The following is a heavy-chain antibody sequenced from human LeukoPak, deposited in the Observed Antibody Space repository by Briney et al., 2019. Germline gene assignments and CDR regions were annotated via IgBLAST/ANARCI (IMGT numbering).Heavy chain of an antibody. Sequence: GGSLRLSCAASGFTFSNYNMNWVRQAPGEGPEWVSSIRSSSTYIYYADSVKGRFTISRDNAKNSLYLQMNCLRDEDTAVYYCAKAGRYSGWQLTFDYWGQGTLVTVSS. V-gene: IGHV3-21*04. J-gene: IGHJ4*02. CDR2: IRSSSTYI. CDR3: AKAGRYSGWQLTFDY. D-gene: IGHD6-19*01. CDR1: GFTFSNYN.